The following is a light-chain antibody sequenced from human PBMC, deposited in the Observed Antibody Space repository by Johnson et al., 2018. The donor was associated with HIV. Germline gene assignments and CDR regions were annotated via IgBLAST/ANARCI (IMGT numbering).Light chain of an antibody. J-gene: IGLJ1*01. CDR3: GTWDSSLRAGV. V-gene: IGLV1-51*01. CDR1: SSNIRTNF. Sequence: QSVLTQPPSVSAAPGQKVTISCSGSSSNIRTNFVSWYQHLPGTAPKLLIYDNNKRPSGIPDRFSASKSGTPATLAITGLQTGDEADYYCGTWDSSLRAGVFGTGAKVTVL. CDR2: DNN.